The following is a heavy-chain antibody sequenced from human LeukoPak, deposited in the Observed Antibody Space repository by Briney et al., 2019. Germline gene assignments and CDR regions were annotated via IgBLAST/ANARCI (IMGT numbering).Heavy chain of an antibody. CDR3: ARDFPVVRNAFDI. CDR1: GGSFSTYF. Sequence: SETLSLTCTLSGGSFSTYFWSWIRQPAGKGLEWIGHVYTSGSPSYNPSLKSRVAMSVDTSKNQFSLKLSSVTAADTAVYYCARDFPVVRNAFDIWGQGTMVTVSS. J-gene: IGHJ3*02. V-gene: IGHV4-4*07. D-gene: IGHD3-22*01. CDR2: VYTSGSP.